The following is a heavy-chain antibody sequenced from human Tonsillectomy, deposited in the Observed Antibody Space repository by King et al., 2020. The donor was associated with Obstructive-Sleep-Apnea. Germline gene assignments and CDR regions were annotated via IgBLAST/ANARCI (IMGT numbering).Heavy chain of an antibody. CDR3: ARDRMRYSGSLDAFDI. V-gene: IGHV3-21*01. CDR1: GFTFSSYS. CDR2: ISSSSSYI. Sequence: VQLVESGGGLVKPGGSLRLSCAASGFTFSSYSMNLVRQAPGKGLDWVSSISSSSSYIYYPDSVKGRFTISRDKAKNSLYLQMNSLRAEDTAVYYCARDRMRYSGSLDAFDIWGQGTMVTVSS. D-gene: IGHD1-26*01. J-gene: IGHJ3*02.